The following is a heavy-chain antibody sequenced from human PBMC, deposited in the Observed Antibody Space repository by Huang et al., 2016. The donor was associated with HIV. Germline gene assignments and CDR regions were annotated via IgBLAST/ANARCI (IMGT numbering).Heavy chain of an antibody. CDR3: AKEIAVPGSRWFDP. Sequence: QVQLVESGGGVVQPGRSLRLSCAASDFTFSDYAMPWVRQAPGKGLEWLAVITYDGNYKNHADSVKGRFTISRDNSKNTLYLEMNSLRAEDTAVYFCAKEIAVPGSRWFDPWGQGTLVTVSS. J-gene: IGHJ5*02. CDR1: DFTFSDYA. V-gene: IGHV3-30*18. CDR2: ITYDGNYK. D-gene: IGHD6-13*01.